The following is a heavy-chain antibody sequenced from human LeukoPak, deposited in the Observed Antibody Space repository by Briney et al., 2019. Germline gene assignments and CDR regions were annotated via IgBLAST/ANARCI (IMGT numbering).Heavy chain of an antibody. CDR2: INPNSGNT. CDR3: ARVRLKIHYYDSSGYYLSVDY. CDR1: GYTFTGYY. J-gene: IGHJ4*02. V-gene: IGHV1-18*04. D-gene: IGHD3-22*01. Sequence: GASVKVSCKASGYTFTGYYMHWVRQAPGQGLEWMGWINPNSGNTNYAQKLQGRVTVTTDTSTSTAYMELRSLRSDDTAVYYCARVRLKIHYYDSSGYYLSVDYWGQGTLVTVSS.